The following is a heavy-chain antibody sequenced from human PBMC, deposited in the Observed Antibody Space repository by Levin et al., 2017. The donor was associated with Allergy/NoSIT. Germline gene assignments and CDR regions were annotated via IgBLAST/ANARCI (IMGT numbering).Heavy chain of an antibody. CDR3: ARESGITGTPYNWFDP. Sequence: QTLSLTCTVSGGSISSYYWSWIRQPAGKGLEWIGRIYTSGSTNYNPSLKSRVTMSVDTSKNQFSLKLSSVTAADTAVYYCARESGITGTPYNWFDPWGQGTLVTVSS. CDR2: IYTSGST. V-gene: IGHV4-4*07. D-gene: IGHD1-7*01. CDR1: GGSISSYY. J-gene: IGHJ5*02.